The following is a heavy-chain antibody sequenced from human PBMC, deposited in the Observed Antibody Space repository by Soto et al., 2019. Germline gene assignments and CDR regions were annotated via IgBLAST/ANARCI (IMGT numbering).Heavy chain of an antibody. CDR1: GYTFTNYA. J-gene: IGHJ4*02. D-gene: IGHD3-9*01. Sequence: ASVKVSCKASGYTFTNYAIHWVRQAPGQGLEWMGWINAGDGNTKYSQNFQGRVTIAGDTSASTVYMELSSLRSEDTAVYYCARADFYYDILTALIPSEANYFDYWGQGTLVTVSS. V-gene: IGHV1-3*01. CDR3: ARADFYYDILTALIPSEANYFDY. CDR2: INAGDGNT.